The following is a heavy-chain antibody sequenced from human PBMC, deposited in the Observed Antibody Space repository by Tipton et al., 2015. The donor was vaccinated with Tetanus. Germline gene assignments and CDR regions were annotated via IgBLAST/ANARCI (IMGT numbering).Heavy chain of an antibody. J-gene: IGHJ2*01. CDR1: GGSITSGAYL. V-gene: IGHV4-30-2*01. D-gene: IGHD3-3*02. CDR2: IYHSGSP. Sequence: TLSLTCAVSGGSITSGAYLWGWIRQPPGRGLEWIGYIYHSGSPYYNPSLKSRVTLSVDTSMNQFSLQLSSATAADTAVYYCARERIRLIGEVVFRFFDVWGRGTLVTVSS. CDR3: ARERIRLIGEVVFRFFDV.